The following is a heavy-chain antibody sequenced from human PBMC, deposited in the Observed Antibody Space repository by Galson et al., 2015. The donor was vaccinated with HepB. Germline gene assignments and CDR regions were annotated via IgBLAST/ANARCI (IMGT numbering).Heavy chain of an antibody. CDR2: IWAGGNRQ. Sequence: LRLSCAASKFTFRNYGMHWVRQAPGKGLEWVALIWAGGNRQYYGDSVKGRFTISRDNSKSTLYLQMNSLRAEDTALYYCVREANIAAHAVFDLWGQGTMVTVSS. J-gene: IGHJ3*01. CDR1: KFTFRNYG. V-gene: IGHV3-33*01. CDR3: VREANIAAHAVFDL. D-gene: IGHD6-13*01.